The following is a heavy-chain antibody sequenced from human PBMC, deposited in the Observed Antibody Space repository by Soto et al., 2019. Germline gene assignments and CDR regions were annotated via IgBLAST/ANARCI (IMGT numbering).Heavy chain of an antibody. Sequence: QVQLVQSGAEVKKPGASVKVSCKASGYTFTSYGISRVRQAPGQGLEWMGWVSAYNGNTKYVQKFQGRVTMTTDTSTSTAYMELRSLRPDDTAVYYCARDAAAGLNDYWGQGTLVTVSS. V-gene: IGHV1-18*01. CDR2: VSAYNGNT. CDR3: ARDAAAGLNDY. CDR1: GYTFTSYG. J-gene: IGHJ4*02. D-gene: IGHD6-13*01.